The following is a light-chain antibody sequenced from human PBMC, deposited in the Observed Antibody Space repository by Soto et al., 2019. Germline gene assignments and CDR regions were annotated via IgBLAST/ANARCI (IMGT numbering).Light chain of an antibody. V-gene: IGKV1-5*03. Sequence: DIQMTQSPSTLSASVGDRVTITCRASQSISVWLAWYQQKPGKAPKLPIYMASTLESGVPSRFSCSGSGTEFTLTISSLQPDDFATYYCQQYNSDSPWTFGQGTKVEIK. CDR3: QQYNSDSPWT. CDR1: QSISVW. CDR2: MAS. J-gene: IGKJ1*01.